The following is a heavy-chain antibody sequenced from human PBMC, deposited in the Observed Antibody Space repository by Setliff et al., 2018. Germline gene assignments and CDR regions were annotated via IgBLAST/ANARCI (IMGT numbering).Heavy chain of an antibody. D-gene: IGHD5-12*01. J-gene: IGHJ6*03. Sequence: SVKVSCKASGGTFRSYGISWVRQAPGQGLEWMGGTIPMFGSANYAQKFQGRVTIITDGFTGTAYMELSSLRTEDTAVYYCAREGVDIRSSTDYRYYMDVWGKGTTVTVSS. CDR1: GGTFRSYG. CDR3: AREGVDIRSSTDYRYYMDV. CDR2: TIPMFGSA. V-gene: IGHV1-69*05.